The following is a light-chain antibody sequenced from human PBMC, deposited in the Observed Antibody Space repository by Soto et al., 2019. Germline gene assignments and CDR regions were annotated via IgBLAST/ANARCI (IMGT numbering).Light chain of an antibody. CDR3: QSYDSNLSVV. CDR1: SSNIGAGYD. J-gene: IGLJ2*01. Sequence: VLTQPPSVSGAPGQRVTISCTGSSSNIGAGYDVHWYQQLPGTAPKLLIYVNNNRPSGVPDRFSGSKSGTSASLAITGLQAEDEADYYCQSYDSNLSVVFGGGTKLTVL. V-gene: IGLV1-40*01. CDR2: VNN.